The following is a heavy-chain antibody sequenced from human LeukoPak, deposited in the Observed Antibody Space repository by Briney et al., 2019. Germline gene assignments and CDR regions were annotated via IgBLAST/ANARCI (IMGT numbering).Heavy chain of an antibody. V-gene: IGHV3-48*03. Sequence: PGESLRLSCVGPGFTFSINNMNWVRQAPGKGLEWVSYISSRGDTIYYAESAKGRFTISRDNAKKSLYLQMNSLRAEDTAVYYCARDYYGLGTYYNAYYGMDVWGQGTTVTVSS. CDR3: ARDYYGLGTYYNAYYGMDV. CDR1: GFTFSINN. J-gene: IGHJ6*02. CDR2: ISSRGDTI. D-gene: IGHD3-10*01.